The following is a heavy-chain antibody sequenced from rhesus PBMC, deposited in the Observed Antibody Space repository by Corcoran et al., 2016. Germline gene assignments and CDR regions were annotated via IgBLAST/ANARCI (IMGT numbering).Heavy chain of an antibody. J-gene: IGHJ4*01. CDR3: ASAGNWNCGGFDY. V-gene: IGHV4-169*02. Sequence: QLQLQESGPGLVKPSETLSVTCAVSGGSISSSYWSWIRQAPGKGLEWIGYIYGSGSSPNYNPPHKSRVTWSGGTSKNRISLKLSCVTAAGTAVYYCASAGNWNCGGFDYWGQGVLVTVSS. CDR2: IYGSGSSP. CDR1: GGSISSSY. D-gene: IGHD1-26*01.